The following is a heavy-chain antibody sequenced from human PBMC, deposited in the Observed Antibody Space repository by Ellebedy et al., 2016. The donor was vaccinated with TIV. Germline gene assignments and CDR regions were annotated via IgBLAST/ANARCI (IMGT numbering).Heavy chain of an antibody. CDR2: ISYTGNTA. D-gene: IGHD6-19*01. Sequence: PGGSLRLSCAASGFTFHTYGMHWVRQAPCKGLEWVAVISYTGNTAYYADSVQGRFTISRDNSKNTQYLQMNSLRTEDTAVYYCAKEPMEYSSGWYFESWGQGTLVTVPS. CDR1: GFTFHTYG. J-gene: IGHJ4*02. V-gene: IGHV3-30*18. CDR3: AKEPMEYSSGWYFES.